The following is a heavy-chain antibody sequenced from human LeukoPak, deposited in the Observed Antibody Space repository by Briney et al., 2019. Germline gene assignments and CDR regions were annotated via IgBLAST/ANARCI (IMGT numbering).Heavy chain of an antibody. V-gene: IGHV1-18*01. CDR1: GYTFTSYG. J-gene: IGHJ3*02. D-gene: IGHD1-1*01. CDR2: ISAYNGNT. Sequence: ASVKVSCKASGYTFTSYGISWVRQAPGQGLEWMGWISAYNGNTNYAQKLQGRVTMTTDTSTSTAYTELRSLRSDDTAVYYCARRERTTGDAFDIWGQGTMVTVSS. CDR3: ARRERTTGDAFDI.